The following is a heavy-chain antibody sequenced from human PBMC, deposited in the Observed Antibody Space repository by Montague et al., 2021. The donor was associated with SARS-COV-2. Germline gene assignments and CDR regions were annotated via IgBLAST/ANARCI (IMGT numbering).Heavy chain of an antibody. CDR1: GGSFSGYY. J-gene: IGHJ4*02. CDR3: ARHERQWLRLYPYYFDY. CDR2: INHSGGT. D-gene: IGHD5-12*01. V-gene: IGHV4-34*01. Sequence: SETLSLTCAVYGGSFSGYYWSWIRQPPGKGLEWIGEINHSGGTNYNPSLKSRVTISVDTSKNQFSLKLSSVTAADTAVYYCARHERQWLRLYPYYFDYWGQGTLVTVSS.